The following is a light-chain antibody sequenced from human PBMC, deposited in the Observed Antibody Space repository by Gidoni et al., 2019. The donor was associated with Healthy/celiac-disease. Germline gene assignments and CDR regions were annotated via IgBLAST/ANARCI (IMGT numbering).Light chain of an antibody. CDR3: QQSYSTPPG. CDR1: QSISSY. V-gene: IGKV1-39*01. Sequence: DIQMTQSPSSLSASVGDRVTITCRASQSISSYLNWYQQKPGKAPKLLIYAASSLQSGVPSRFSGSGSGTDFTLNISSLQPEDFATYYCQQSYSTPPGFGGGTKVEIK. CDR2: AAS. J-gene: IGKJ4*02.